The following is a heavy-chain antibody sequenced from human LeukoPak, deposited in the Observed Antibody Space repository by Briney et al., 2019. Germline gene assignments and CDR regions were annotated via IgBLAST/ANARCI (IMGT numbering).Heavy chain of an antibody. CDR1: GYTFTSYG. J-gene: IGHJ6*04. V-gene: IGHV1-18*04. Sequence: ASVTVSCKASGYTFTSYGISWVRQAPGQGLEWMGWISAYNGNTNYAQKLQGRVTVTTDTSTSTAYMELRSLRSDDTAVYYCARAAVVVVAATWLGYYYGMDVWGKGTTVTVSS. D-gene: IGHD2-15*01. CDR3: ARAAVVVVAATWLGYYYGMDV. CDR2: ISAYNGNT.